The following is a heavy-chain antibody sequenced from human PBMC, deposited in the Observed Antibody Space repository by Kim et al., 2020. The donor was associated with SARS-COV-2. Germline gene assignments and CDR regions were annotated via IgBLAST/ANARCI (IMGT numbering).Heavy chain of an antibody. Sequence: GGSLRLSCAASGFTFSSYWMSWVRQAPGKGLEWVANIKQDGSEKYYVDSVKGRFTISRDNAKNSLYLQMNSLRAEDTAVYYCARSRRPGYSSGWNWGQGTLVTVSS. CDR3: ARSRRPGYSSGWN. CDR2: IKQDGSEK. V-gene: IGHV3-7*01. CDR1: GFTFSSYW. D-gene: IGHD6-19*01. J-gene: IGHJ4*02.